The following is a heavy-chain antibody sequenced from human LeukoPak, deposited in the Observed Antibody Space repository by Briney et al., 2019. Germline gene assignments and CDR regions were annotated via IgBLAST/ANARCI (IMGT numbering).Heavy chain of an antibody. J-gene: IGHJ6*02. V-gene: IGHV3-33*01. CDR1: GFTFSSYG. CDR2: IWYDGSNK. Sequence: PGRSLRLSCAASGFTFSSYGMHWVRQAPGKGLEWVAVIWYDGSNKYYADSVKGRFTISRDISKNTLYLQMNSLRAEDTAVYYCARTGGLGYCSGGSCYPMGYYYGMDVWGQGTTVTVSS. D-gene: IGHD2-15*01. CDR3: ARTGGLGYCSGGSCYPMGYYYGMDV.